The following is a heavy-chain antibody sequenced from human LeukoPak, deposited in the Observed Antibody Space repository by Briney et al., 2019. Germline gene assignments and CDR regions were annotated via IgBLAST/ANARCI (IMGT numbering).Heavy chain of an antibody. Sequence: GGSLRLSCAASGFTLNMYSMNWVRQAPRKGLEWVAVISYDGSNKYYADSVKGRFTISRDNSKNTLYLQMNSLRAEDTAVYYCARDLDLLLYGMDVWGQGTTVTVSS. CDR2: ISYDGSNK. V-gene: IGHV3-30*03. CDR1: GFTLNMYS. CDR3: ARDLDLLLYGMDV. D-gene: IGHD1-26*01. J-gene: IGHJ6*02.